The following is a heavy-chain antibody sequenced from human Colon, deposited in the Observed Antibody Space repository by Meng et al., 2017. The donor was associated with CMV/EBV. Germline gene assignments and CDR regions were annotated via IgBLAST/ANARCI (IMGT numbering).Heavy chain of an antibody. V-gene: IGHV3-48*03. CDR2: IRAGAI. J-gene: IGHJ4*02. CDR3: VRDHRWAFDH. Sequence: GGSLRLSCATSGFTFDNYAMNWVRQAPGKGLEWVSYIRAGAIYYADSVKGRFTISRDDARNSLYLQMNSLRAEDTAMYYCVRDHRWAFDHWGQGALVTVSS. D-gene: IGHD5-24*01. CDR1: GFTFDNYA.